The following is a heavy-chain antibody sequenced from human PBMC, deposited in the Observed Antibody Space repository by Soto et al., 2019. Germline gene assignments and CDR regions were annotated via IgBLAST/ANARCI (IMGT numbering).Heavy chain of an antibody. CDR2: MSYDGSNK. J-gene: IGHJ4*02. Sequence: GGSLRLSCAASGITFSSYSMYWVRQAPGKGLEWVAVMSYDGSNKYYADSAKGRFTISRDNSKNTLYLQMNSLRPDDTAVYFCSKDLGYYDSSGYYYGSEGFDYWGQGTLVTVSS. CDR1: GITFSSYS. CDR3: SKDLGYYDSSGYYYGSEGFDY. V-gene: IGHV3-30-3*01. D-gene: IGHD3-22*01.